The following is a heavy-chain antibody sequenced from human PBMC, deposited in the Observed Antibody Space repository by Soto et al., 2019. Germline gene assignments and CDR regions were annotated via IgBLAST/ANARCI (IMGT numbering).Heavy chain of an antibody. V-gene: IGHV1-46*03. CDR2: IYPSGGST. CDR1: GYTFTSYD. CDR3: VRVYAGAWSGNENSGAFDM. D-gene: IGHD3-3*01. Sequence: GASVKVSCKASGYTFTSYDMHWVRQAPGQGLEWMGRIYPSGGSTDDAQKFQGRVTMTRDTSTSTVYMELSSLTSEDTAVSYCVRVYAGAWSGNENSGAFDMWGQGTMVTVSS. J-gene: IGHJ3*02.